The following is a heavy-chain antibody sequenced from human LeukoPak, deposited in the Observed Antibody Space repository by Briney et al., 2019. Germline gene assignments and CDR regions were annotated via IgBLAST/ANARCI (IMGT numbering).Heavy chain of an antibody. CDR1: GGSFSGYY. J-gene: IGHJ6*03. CDR3: ARQVYDSSGYYYTQYYYYYYMDV. V-gene: IGHV4-34*01. D-gene: IGHD3-22*01. CDR2: INHSGST. Sequence: SETLSLTCAVYGGSFSGYYWSWIRQPPGKGLEWIGEINHSGSTNYNPSLKSRVTISVDTSKNQFSLKLSSVTAADTAVYYCARQVYDSSGYYYTQYYYYYYMDVWGKGTTVTISS.